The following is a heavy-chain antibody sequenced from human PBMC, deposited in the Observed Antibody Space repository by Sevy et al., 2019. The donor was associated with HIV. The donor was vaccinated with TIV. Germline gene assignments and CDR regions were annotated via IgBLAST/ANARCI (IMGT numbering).Heavy chain of an antibody. CDR3: ARDHAYFDY. V-gene: IGHV1-2*02. CDR1: GYPFSDYY. CDR2: INPKSGDA. Sequence: ASVKVSCKASGYPFSDYYIHWVRQAPGQGLEWMGWINPKSGDANYAQKFHGRITMTRGTSISTAYMDLSSLRSDDTAVYYCARDHAYFDYWGQGTLVTVSS. J-gene: IGHJ4*02.